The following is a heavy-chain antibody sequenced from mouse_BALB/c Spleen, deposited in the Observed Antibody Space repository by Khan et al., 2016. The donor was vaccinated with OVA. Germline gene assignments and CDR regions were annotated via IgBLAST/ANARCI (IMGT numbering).Heavy chain of an antibody. Sequence: EVELVESGGGLVQPGGSRKLSCAASGFTFSDYGMAWVRQASGKGPEWVAFISNLAYSIYYADTVTGRFTISRENAKNTLYLEMSSLRSEDTAMYYCARNWSVAYWGQGTLVTVSA. CDR2: ISNLAYSI. CDR3: ARNWSVAY. V-gene: IGHV5-15*02. CDR1: GFTFSDYG. J-gene: IGHJ3*01. D-gene: IGHD4-1*01.